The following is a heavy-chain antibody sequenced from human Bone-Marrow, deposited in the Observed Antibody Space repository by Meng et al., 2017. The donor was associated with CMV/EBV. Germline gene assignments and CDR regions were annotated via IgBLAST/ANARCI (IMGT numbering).Heavy chain of an antibody. CDR1: GFTFSDYY. D-gene: IGHD3-10*01. CDR2: ISSSGSTI. V-gene: IGHV3-11*04. Sequence: GESLKISCAASGFTFSDYYMRWIRQDPGKGLEWVSYISSSGSTIYYADSVKGRFTISRDNSKSTLYLQMNSLRAEDTAVYYCASQGSDYYSGMDVWGQGPTVTVSS. CDR3: ASQGSDYYSGMDV. J-gene: IGHJ6*01.